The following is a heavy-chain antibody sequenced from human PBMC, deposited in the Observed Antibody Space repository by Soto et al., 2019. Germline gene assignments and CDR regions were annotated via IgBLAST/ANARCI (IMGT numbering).Heavy chain of an antibody. Sequence: ASVKVSCKASGYTFTGYYMHWVRQTPGQGLEWMGWINPNSGGTNYAQKFQGRVTMTRDTSISTAYMELSRLRSDDTAVYYCARDLRRLRGTLAHSDYWGQGTLVTVSS. CDR1: GYTFTGYY. CDR3: ARDLRRLRGTLAHSDY. D-gene: IGHD2-15*01. J-gene: IGHJ4*02. V-gene: IGHV1-2*02. CDR2: INPNSGGT.